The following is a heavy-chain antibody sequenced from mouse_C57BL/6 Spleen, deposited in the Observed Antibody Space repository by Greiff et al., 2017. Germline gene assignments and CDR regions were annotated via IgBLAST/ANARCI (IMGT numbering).Heavy chain of an antibody. J-gene: IGHJ1*03. V-gene: IGHV5-12*01. CDR3: ARHYYGSSYVGEYFDV. CDR2: ISNGGGST. Sequence: EVKVEESGGGLVQPGGSLKLSCAASGFTFSDYYMYWVRQTPEKRLEWVAYISNGGGSTYYPDTVKGRFTISRDNAKNTLYLQMSRLKSEDTAMYYCARHYYGSSYVGEYFDVWGTGTTVTVSS. CDR1: GFTFSDYY. D-gene: IGHD1-1*01.